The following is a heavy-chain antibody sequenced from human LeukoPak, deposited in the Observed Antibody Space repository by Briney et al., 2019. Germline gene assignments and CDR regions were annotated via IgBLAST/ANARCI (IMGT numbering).Heavy chain of an antibody. D-gene: IGHD6-19*01. J-gene: IGHJ4*02. V-gene: IGHV3-30*01. CDR2: ISYDGSNK. CDR1: GFTFSSYA. CDR3: ARSTLIAVAGTIDY. Sequence: GGSLRLSCAASGFTFSSYAMRWVRQAPGKGLEWVAVISYDGSNKYYADSVKGRFTISRDNSMNTLYLQMNSLRAEDTAVYYCARSTLIAVAGTIDYWGQGTLVTVSS.